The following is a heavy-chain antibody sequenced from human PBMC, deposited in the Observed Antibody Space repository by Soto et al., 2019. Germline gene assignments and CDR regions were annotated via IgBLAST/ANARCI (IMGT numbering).Heavy chain of an antibody. V-gene: IGHV1-58*01. CDR1: GFTFTSSA. Sequence: SVKVSCKASGFTFTSSAVQWVRQARGQRLEWIGWIVVGSGNTNYAQKFQERVTITRDMSTSTAYMELSSLRSEDTAVYYCAAGNPYCSSTSCYVYYYGMDVWGQGTTVTVSS. CDR3: AAGNPYCSSTSCYVYYYGMDV. J-gene: IGHJ6*02. CDR2: IVVGSGNT. D-gene: IGHD2-2*01.